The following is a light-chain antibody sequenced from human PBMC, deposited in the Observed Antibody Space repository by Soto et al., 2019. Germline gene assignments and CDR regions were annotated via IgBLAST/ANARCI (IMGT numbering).Light chain of an antibody. CDR1: QSVLYSSNNKNY. Sequence: DIVMTQSPDSLTVSLGERATINCKSSQSVLYSSNNKNYLAWYQQKPGQPPKLLIYWASTRESGVPDRFSGSGSGTDFTLTIISLKAEDVAVYYCQQYDTPPRTFGQGTKVEIK. CDR2: WAS. V-gene: IGKV4-1*01. J-gene: IGKJ1*01. CDR3: QQYDTPPRT.